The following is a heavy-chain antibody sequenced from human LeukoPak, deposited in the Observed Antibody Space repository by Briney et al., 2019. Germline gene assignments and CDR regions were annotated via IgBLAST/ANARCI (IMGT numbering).Heavy chain of an antibody. J-gene: IGHJ3*02. CDR1: GGSISSNGYY. D-gene: IGHD1-26*01. CDR3: ARRSGTYHAFDI. Sequence: SETLFLTCTVSGGSISSNGYYWGWIRQSPGKGLEWIGSFYYTGSTFYSPSLKSRVTISVDTSKNQFSLKLSSVTAADTAVYYCARRSGTYHAFDIWGQGTMVTVSS. CDR2: FYYTGST. V-gene: IGHV4-39*01.